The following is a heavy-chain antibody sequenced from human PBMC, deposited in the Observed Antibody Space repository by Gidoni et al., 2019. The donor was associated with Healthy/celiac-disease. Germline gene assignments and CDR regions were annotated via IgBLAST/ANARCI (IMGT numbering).Heavy chain of an antibody. CDR3: AKDGGGPGDDAFDI. D-gene: IGHD3-16*01. Sequence: EVQLLESGGGLVQPGGSLRLSCAASGFTFSSYAMSWVRQAPGKGLEWVSAISGSGGRTYYADAVKGRFTISRDNSKNTRYMQMNSRRAEDTAVYYGAKDGGGPGDDAFDIWGQGTRVTVSS. CDR1: GFTFSSYA. V-gene: IGHV3-23*01. J-gene: IGHJ3*02. CDR2: ISGSGGRT.